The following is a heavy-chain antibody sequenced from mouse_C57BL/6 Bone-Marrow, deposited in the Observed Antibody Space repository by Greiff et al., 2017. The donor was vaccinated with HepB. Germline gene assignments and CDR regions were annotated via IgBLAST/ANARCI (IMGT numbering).Heavy chain of an antibody. CDR3: AGHKVGAKGDFDV. D-gene: IGHD1-1*01. Sequence: EVMLVESGGDLVKPGGSLKLSCAASGFTFSSYGMPWVRQTPDKRLEWVATISSGGSYTYYPDSLKGRFTISRDNAKNNLYLQMSSLKSEDTAMYYCAGHKVGAKGDFDVWGTGTTVTVSS. CDR2: ISSGGSYT. CDR1: GFTFSSYG. J-gene: IGHJ1*03. V-gene: IGHV5-6*01.